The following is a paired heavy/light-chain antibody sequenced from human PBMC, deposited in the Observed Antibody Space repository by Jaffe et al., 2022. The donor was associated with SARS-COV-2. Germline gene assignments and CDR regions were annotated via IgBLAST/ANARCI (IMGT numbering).Heavy chain of an antibody. CDR3: ARVSIARAQNWHFDL. D-gene: IGHD2-21*01. CDR2: ISNDGSQN. CDR1: GFTFSSHA. Sequence: QEQLVESGGGVVQTGRSLRFSCAASGFTFSSHAMHWVRQAPGEGLEWVAVISNDGSQNKYADSVKGRVTISRDNSKNTLHLEMNSPRTEDTAVYYCARVSIARAQNWHFDLWGRGTLVTVSS. J-gene: IGHJ2*01. V-gene: IGHV3-30*03.
Light chain of an antibody. J-gene: IGKJ2*01. CDR2: DAS. Sequence: EVLLTQSPATLSLSPGERATLSCRASQSVSSYLAWYQQIPGQAPRLLIYDASNRATGIPARFSGSGSGTDFTLTISSLEPEDFAVYYCQQRSNWPPTFGQGTKLEIK. CDR1: QSVSSY. CDR3: QQRSNWPPT. V-gene: IGKV3-11*01.